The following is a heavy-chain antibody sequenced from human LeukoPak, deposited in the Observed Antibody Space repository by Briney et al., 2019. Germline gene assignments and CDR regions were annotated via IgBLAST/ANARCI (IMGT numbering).Heavy chain of an antibody. Sequence: ASVKVSCTASGYTFSNYGISWVRQAPGQGLEWMGWISAYNGDTNYAQKLQGRVTMTTDTSTSTAYMELRSLRSDDTAVYYCARVGYSSGWSREKRNDYFDYWGQGTLVTVSS. CDR2: ISAYNGDT. J-gene: IGHJ4*02. CDR3: ARVGYSSGWSREKRNDYFDY. CDR1: GYTFSNYG. V-gene: IGHV1-18*01. D-gene: IGHD6-19*01.